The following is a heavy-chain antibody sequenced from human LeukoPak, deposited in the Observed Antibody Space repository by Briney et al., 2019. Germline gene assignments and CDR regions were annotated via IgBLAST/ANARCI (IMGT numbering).Heavy chain of an antibody. J-gene: IGHJ4*02. D-gene: IGHD6-19*01. CDR2: IYSGGST. V-gene: IGHV3-53*05. Sequence: GGSLRLSCAASGFTVSSNYMSWVRQAPGKGLEWVSVIYSGGSTYYADSVKGRFTISRDNSKNTLYLQMNSLRAEDTAVYCCARDPRAVGPGGNDYWGQGTLVTVSS. CDR1: GFTVSSNY. CDR3: ARDPRAVGPGGNDY.